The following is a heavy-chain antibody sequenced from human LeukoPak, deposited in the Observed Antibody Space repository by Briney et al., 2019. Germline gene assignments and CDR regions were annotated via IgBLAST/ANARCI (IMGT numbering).Heavy chain of an antibody. V-gene: IGHV4-38-2*02. CDR3: ARSYYFDY. J-gene: IGHJ4*02. Sequence: TSETLSLTCTVSGYSISSGYYWGWIRQPPGKGLEWIGSIYHSGSTYYNPSLKSRVTISVDTSKNQFSLKLSSVTAADTAVCYCARSYYFDYWGQGTLVTVSS. CDR2: IYHSGST. CDR1: GYSISSGYY.